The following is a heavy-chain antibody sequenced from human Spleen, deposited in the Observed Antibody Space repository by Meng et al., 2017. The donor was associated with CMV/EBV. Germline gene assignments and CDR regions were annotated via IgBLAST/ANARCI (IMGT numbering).Heavy chain of an antibody. CDR1: GFTFSSYS. CDR2: IKQDGSEK. V-gene: IGHV3-7*01. Sequence: GGSLRLSCAASGFTFSSYSMNWVRQAPGKGLEWVANIKQDGSEKYYVDSVKGRFTISRDNAKNSLYLQMNSLRAEDTAVYYCARRYSGYDYWGQGTLVTVSS. J-gene: IGHJ4*02. CDR3: ARRYSGYDY. D-gene: IGHD5-12*01.